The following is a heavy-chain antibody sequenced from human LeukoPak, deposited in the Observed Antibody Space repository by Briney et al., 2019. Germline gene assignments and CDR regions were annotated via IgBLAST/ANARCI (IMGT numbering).Heavy chain of an antibody. D-gene: IGHD1-26*01. J-gene: IGHJ4*02. V-gene: IGHV4-4*02. CDR2: ISLAGRT. Sequence: SDTLSLTCGVSGGSITTTNYWSWVRQTPGAGLEWIGEISLAGRTRYNPSLKSRVNISIDESKNHLYLNLASVTAADTAVYYCSRESGPFCPFGHWGQGTLVAVTS. CDR1: GGSITTTNY. CDR3: SRESGPFCPFGH.